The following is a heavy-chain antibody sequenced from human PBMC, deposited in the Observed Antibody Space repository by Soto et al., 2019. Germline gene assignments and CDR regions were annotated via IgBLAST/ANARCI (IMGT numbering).Heavy chain of an antibody. CDR3: ARALDITIFGVVTRHYFDY. Sequence: GPSVKVSCKASGYTFTSYGISWVRQAPGQGLEWMGWISAYNGNTNYAQKLQGRVTMTTDTSTSTAYMELRSLRSDDTAVYYCARALDITIFGVVTRHYFDYWGQGTLVTVSS. CDR2: ISAYNGNT. J-gene: IGHJ4*02. V-gene: IGHV1-18*01. D-gene: IGHD3-3*01. CDR1: GYTFTSYG.